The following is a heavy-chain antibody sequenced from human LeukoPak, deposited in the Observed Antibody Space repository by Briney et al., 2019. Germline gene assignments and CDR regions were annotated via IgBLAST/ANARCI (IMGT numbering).Heavy chain of an antibody. J-gene: IGHJ4*02. V-gene: IGHV4-59*01. Sequence: SETLSLTCTASGGSISSSYWSWIRQPPGKGLEWIGYISYSGSTNYSPSLKSRVTISVDTSKNQFSLKLSSVTAADTAVYYCASMASYCSGGSCTDYWGQGTLVTVSS. CDR1: GGSISSSY. CDR2: ISYSGST. D-gene: IGHD2-15*01. CDR3: ASMASYCSGGSCTDY.